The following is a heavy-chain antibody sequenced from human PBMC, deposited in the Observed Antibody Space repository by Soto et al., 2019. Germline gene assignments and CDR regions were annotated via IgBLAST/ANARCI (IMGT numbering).Heavy chain of an antibody. Sequence: PGGSLRLSCAASGFTFSSYAMSWVRQAPGKGLEWVSAISGSGGSTYYADSVKGRFTISRDNSKNTLYLQMNSLRAEDTAVYYCAKDLEGFIAVAGPAFFDYWGQETLVTVSS. CDR1: GFTFSSYA. CDR2: ISGSGGST. CDR3: AKDLEGFIAVAGPAFFDY. J-gene: IGHJ4*02. V-gene: IGHV3-23*01. D-gene: IGHD6-19*01.